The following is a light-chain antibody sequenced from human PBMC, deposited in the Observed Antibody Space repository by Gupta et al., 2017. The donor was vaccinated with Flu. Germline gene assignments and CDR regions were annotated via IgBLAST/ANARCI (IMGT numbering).Light chain of an antibody. V-gene: IGKV1-33*01. CDR2: DAV. Sequence: DIQMTQSPSSLSASVGDRVTITCQTAQNINKKLNWYQQRPGRAPKLLIYDAVNLRAGVPSRFSGSGSGTDCTLTISILQPEEVETYYCQHCEDLHPRTLTFGDGTKVHI. J-gene: IGKJ3*01. CDR3: QHCEDLHPRTLT. CDR1: QNINKK.